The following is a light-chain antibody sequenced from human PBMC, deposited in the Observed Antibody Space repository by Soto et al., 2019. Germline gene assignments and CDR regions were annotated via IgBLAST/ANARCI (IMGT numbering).Light chain of an antibody. CDR1: SSDVGGYNY. J-gene: IGLJ1*01. V-gene: IGLV2-11*01. Sequence: QSALTQPRPVSGSAGQSVTISCTGTSSDVGGYNYVSWYQQHPGKAPKLMIYDVSKRPSGVPDRLSGSKSGNTASLTISGLQAEDEADYYCCSYAGSYSYVFGTGTKVTVL. CDR2: DVS. CDR3: CSYAGSYSYV.